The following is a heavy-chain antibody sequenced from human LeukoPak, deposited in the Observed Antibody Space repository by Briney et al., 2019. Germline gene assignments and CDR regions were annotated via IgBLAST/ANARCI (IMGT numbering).Heavy chain of an antibody. CDR2: INHSGST. D-gene: IGHD5-24*01. Sequence: PSEXLSLTCAVYGGSFSGYYWSWIRQPPGKGLEWIGEINHSGSTNYNPSLKSRVTISVDTSKNQFSLKLSSVTAADTAVYYCANRRDGYNYNYWGQGTLVTVSS. V-gene: IGHV4-34*01. CDR3: ANRRDGYNYNY. CDR1: GGSFSGYY. J-gene: IGHJ4*02.